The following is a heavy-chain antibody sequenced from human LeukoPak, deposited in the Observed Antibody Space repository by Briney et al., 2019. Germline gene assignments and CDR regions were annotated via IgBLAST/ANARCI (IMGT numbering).Heavy chain of an antibody. J-gene: IGHJ4*02. CDR3: IRVPY. Sequence: GGSLRLSCAVSGFTFNKYYMHWVRQAPGKGLVWVSRISSDGSNTNYADSVKGRFTISRDNAKNTLYLQMNSLRAEDTAVYYCIRVPYWGQGALVTISS. V-gene: IGHV3-74*01. CDR2: ISSDGSNT. CDR1: GFTFNKYY.